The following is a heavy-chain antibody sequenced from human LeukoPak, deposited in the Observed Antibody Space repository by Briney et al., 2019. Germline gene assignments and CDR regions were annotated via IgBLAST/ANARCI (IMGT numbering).Heavy chain of an antibody. CDR3: AKMGVVVIAATVNWFDP. CDR1: GFTFSSYA. CDR2: FSGSGGST. J-gene: IGHJ5*02. D-gene: IGHD2-15*01. V-gene: IGHV3-23*01. Sequence: GGSLRLSCAASGFTFSSYAMSWVRQAPGKGLECISGFSGSGGSTNYADSVKGRFTISRDNSKNTLYLQMNSLRVDDTAVYYCAKMGVVVIAATVNWFDPWGQGTLVTVSS.